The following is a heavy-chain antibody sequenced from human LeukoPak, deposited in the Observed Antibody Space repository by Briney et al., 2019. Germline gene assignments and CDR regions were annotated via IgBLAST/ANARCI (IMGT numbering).Heavy chain of an antibody. J-gene: IGHJ4*02. Sequence: SETLSLTCTVSGGYIGSYYWIWIRQPPGKGLEWIGYIYYSGSTNYNPSLKSRVTISIDTSKNQFSLKLNSVTAADTAVYYCAGSGSYYYFEYWGQGALVTVSS. D-gene: IGHD1-26*01. CDR1: GGYIGSYY. CDR3: AGSGSYYYFEY. CDR2: IYYSGST. V-gene: IGHV4-59*01.